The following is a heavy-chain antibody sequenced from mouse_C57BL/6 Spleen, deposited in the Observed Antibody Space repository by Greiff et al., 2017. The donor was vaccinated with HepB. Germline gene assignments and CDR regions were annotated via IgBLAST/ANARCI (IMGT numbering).Heavy chain of an antibody. CDR1: GFKIKNTY. V-gene: IGHV14-3*01. J-gene: IGHJ1*03. Sequence: VQLQQSVAELVRPGASVKLSCTASGFKIKNTYMHWVKQRPEQGLEWIGRIDPANGNTKYAPKFQGKATITADTSSNTAYLQLSSLTSEDTAIYYCARDYWYFDVWGTGTTVTVSS. CDR3: ARDYWYFDV. CDR2: IDPANGNT.